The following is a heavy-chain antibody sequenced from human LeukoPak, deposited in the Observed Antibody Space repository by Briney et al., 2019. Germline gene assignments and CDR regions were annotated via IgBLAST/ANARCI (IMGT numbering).Heavy chain of an antibody. Sequence: SETLSLTCTVSGGSISSSSYYWGWIRQPPGKGLEWIGSIYYSGSTYYNPSLKSRVTISVDTSKNQFSLKLSSVTAADTAVYYCARHRSRSGGSGSGWFDPWGQGTLVTVSS. CDR2: IYYSGST. V-gene: IGHV4-39*01. CDR1: GGSISSSSYY. D-gene: IGHD3-10*01. CDR3: ARHRSRSGGSGSGWFDP. J-gene: IGHJ5*02.